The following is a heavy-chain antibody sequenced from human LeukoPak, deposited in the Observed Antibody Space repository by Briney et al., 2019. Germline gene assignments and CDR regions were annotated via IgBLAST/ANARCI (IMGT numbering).Heavy chain of an antibody. CDR2: IYYSGST. D-gene: IGHD6-13*01. V-gene: IGHV4-59*01. J-gene: IGHJ4*02. CDR1: GGSISSYY. Sequence: SETLSLTCTVSGGSISSYYWSWIRQPPGKGLEWIGYIYYSGSTNYNPSLKSRVTISVDTSKNQFSLKLSSVTAADTAVYYCARGKGVMAAAGNFDYWGQGTLVTVSS. CDR3: ARGKGVMAAAGNFDY.